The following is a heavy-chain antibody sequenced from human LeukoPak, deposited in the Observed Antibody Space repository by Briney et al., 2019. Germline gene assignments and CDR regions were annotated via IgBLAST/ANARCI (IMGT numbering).Heavy chain of an antibody. CDR3: AKDGTAAAGTVVDY. J-gene: IGHJ4*02. V-gene: IGHV3-23*01. Sequence: GGSLRLSCAASGFTFSSYAMSCVRQAPGKGLEWVSAISGSGGSTYYADSVKGRFTISRDNSKNTLYLQMNSLRAEDRAVYYCAKDGTAAAGTVVDYWGQGTLVTVSS. D-gene: IGHD6-13*01. CDR2: ISGSGGST. CDR1: GFTFSSYA.